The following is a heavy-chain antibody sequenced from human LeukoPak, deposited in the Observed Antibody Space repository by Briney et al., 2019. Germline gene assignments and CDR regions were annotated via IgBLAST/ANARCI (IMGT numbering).Heavy chain of an antibody. CDR1: GFTFSSYA. CDR3: ASSTVTTIYYYYYMDV. D-gene: IGHD4-11*01. CDR2: ISGSGGST. Sequence: PGGPLRLSCAASGFTFSSYAMSWVRQAPGKGLEWVSAISGSGGSTYYADSVKGRFTISRDNSKNTLYLQMNSLRAEDTAVYYCASSTVTTIYYYYYMDVWGKGTTVTVSS. J-gene: IGHJ6*03. V-gene: IGHV3-23*01.